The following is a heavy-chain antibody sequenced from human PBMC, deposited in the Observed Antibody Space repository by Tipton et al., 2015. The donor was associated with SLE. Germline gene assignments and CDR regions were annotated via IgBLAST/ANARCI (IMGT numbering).Heavy chain of an antibody. D-gene: IGHD2/OR15-2a*01. CDR1: GFTFSGYG. CDR3: AKDKDCNPLSCWGFDA. Sequence: SLRLSCAASGFTFSGYGMHWVRQAPGKGLEWVAGIYGDGTTYYADSVKGRFGISADNFKNTVYLQMSSLRAEDSAVYYCAKDKDCNPLSCWGFDAWGQGTLLTVSS. J-gene: IGHJ4*02. CDR2: IYGDGTT. V-gene: IGHV3-NL1*01.